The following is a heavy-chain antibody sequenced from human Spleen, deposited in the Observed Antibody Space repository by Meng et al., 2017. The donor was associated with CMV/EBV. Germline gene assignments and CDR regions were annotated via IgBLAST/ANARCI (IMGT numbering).Heavy chain of an antibody. J-gene: IGHJ6*02. Sequence: GGSLRLSCAASGSTFRDYPMDWVRQAPGKGLESIASINAGGTKTYYKDSVRGRFTISRDNSRNTVFLHMYSLTADDTAVYFCAKILEAHIEYNFYGLDVWGQGTTVTVSS. D-gene: IGHD3-3*01. CDR3: AKILEAHIEYNFYGLDV. CDR2: INAGGTKT. CDR1: GSTFRDYP. V-gene: IGHV3-23*01.